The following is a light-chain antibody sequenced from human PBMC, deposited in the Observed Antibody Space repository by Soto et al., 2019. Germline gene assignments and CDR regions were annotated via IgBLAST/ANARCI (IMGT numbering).Light chain of an antibody. CDR2: AAS. CDR3: QQSYSTPLT. J-gene: IGKJ4*01. V-gene: IGKV1-39*01. CDR1: QSISNF. Sequence: DIQMTQSPSSLSASVGDRVTITCRASQSISNFLNWYQQKPGQAPKLLIYAASSLQSGVPARFSGSESGTGFTLTISSLQPEDFATYYCQQSYSTPLTFGGGTKVEIK.